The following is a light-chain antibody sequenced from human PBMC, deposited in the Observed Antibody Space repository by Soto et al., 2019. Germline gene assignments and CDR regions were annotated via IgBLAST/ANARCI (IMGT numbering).Light chain of an antibody. CDR3: QPYHSYPAT. CDR2: GAS. Sequence: DIQMTQSPSSLSASVGDRVTITCRASQDISNFLAWFHQAPGKAPKSLIYGASSLQSGVPSKFSGSGSGTEFTLSISSLQPEDFGTYYCQPYHSYPATFGGGTKVQIQ. CDR1: QDISNF. J-gene: IGKJ4*01. V-gene: IGKV1-16*02.